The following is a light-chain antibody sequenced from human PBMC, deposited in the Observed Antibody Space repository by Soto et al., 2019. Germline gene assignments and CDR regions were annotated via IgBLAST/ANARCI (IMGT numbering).Light chain of an antibody. J-gene: IGKJ1*01. Sequence: EIVMTQSPDTRPMSPGERSTLSCRASQSINTYLAWYQQKPGQAPRLLMYGASTRATGIPARFSGSGSGTAFTLTISSLQSEDFAVYYCQQYNSWTWTFGQGTKVDIK. CDR1: QSINTY. V-gene: IGKV3-15*01. CDR3: QQYNSWTWT. CDR2: GAS.